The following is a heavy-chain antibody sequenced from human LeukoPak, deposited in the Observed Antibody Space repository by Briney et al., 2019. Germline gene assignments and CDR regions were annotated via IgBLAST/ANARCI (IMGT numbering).Heavy chain of an antibody. V-gene: IGHV1-2*02. CDR3: SAGYSSGLPFDY. J-gene: IGHJ4*02. CDR1: GYSFSGHY. CDR2: LNPNSGGT. D-gene: IGHD6-19*01. Sequence: GASVKVSCKAFGYSFSGHYISWVRQAPGQGLEWMGWLNPNSGGTNYAQKFQGRVTMTRDTSISTAYMELRSLRSDDTAVYYCSAGYSSGLPFDYWGQGTLVTVSS.